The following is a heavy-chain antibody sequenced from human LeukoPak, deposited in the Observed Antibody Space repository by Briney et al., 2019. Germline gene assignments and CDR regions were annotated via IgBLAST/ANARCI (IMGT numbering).Heavy chain of an antibody. CDR1: GFTFSSYA. CDR2: ISGSGDNT. J-gene: IGHJ4*02. V-gene: IGHV3-23*01. Sequence: PGGSLRLSCVASGFTFSSYAMHWVRQAPGKGLEWVSGISGSGDNTYYADSVKGRFTISRDNSKNTLYVQVNSLGTEDTAAYYCAKGSYYDSSGSFYFDYWGQGTLVTVSS. D-gene: IGHD3-22*01. CDR3: AKGSYYDSSGSFYFDY.